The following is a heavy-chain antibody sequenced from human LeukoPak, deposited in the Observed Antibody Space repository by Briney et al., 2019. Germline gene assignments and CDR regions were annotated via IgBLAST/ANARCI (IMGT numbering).Heavy chain of an antibody. V-gene: IGHV1-18*01. Sequence: ASVKVSCKASGYTFTRYGISWVRQAPGQGLQWLGWISASNGNTNYAQKLRDRVTMSTDTSTGTAYLDVRSLTSDDTAVYYCARDHSNWNYAPDFWGQGTLVIVSS. D-gene: IGHD1-7*01. CDR3: ARDHSNWNYAPDF. CDR2: ISASNGNT. J-gene: IGHJ4*02. CDR1: GYTFTRYG.